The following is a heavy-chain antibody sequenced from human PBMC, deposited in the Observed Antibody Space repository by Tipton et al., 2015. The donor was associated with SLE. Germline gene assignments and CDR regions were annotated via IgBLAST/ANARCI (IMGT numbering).Heavy chain of an antibody. CDR3: VRGPKDV. V-gene: IGHV4-39*07. CDR2: IYYSGST. Sequence: TLSLTCTVSGGSISSSSYYWGWIRQPPGKGLEWIGSIYYSGSTYYNPSLKSRLTMSADTSKNQISLKLSSASAADTAVYYCVRGPKDVWGQGTTVTVSS. J-gene: IGHJ6*02. CDR1: GGSISSSSYY.